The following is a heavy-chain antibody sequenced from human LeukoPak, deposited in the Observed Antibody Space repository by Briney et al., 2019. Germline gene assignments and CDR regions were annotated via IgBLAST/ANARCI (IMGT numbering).Heavy chain of an antibody. V-gene: IGHV3-48*04. CDR3: AGGPEYYYDSSGYYLEDY. Sequence: GGSLRLSCAASGFTFSSYAMSWVRQAPGKGLEWVSYISSSGSTIYYADSVKGRFTISRDNAKNSLYLQMNSLRAEDTAVYYCAGGPEYYYDSSGYYLEDYWGQGTLVTVSS. CDR1: GFTFSSYA. D-gene: IGHD3-22*01. CDR2: ISSSGSTI. J-gene: IGHJ4*02.